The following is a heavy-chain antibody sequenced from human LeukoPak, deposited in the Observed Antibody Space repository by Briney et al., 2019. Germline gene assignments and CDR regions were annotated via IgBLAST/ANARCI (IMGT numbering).Heavy chain of an antibody. CDR1: GFTFSKYA. CDR2: VNDRGTGT. CDR3: AKGLKTAVGPYMGYHYYMDV. V-gene: IGHV3-23*01. Sequence: GGSLRLSCAASGFTFSKYAMSWVRQAPGKGLEWVSTVNDRGTGTYYADFVKGRFTISRDNSKNTLSLQMISLRAEDTALYYCAKGLKTAVGPYMGYHYYMDVWGKGTTVTVSS. J-gene: IGHJ6*03. D-gene: IGHD5-18*01.